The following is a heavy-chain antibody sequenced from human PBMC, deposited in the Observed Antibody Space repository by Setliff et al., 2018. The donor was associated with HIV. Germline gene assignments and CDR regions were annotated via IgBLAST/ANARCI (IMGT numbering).Heavy chain of an antibody. CDR3: ARTWGAGVTGYWFEP. CDR1: GYTFTKFD. J-gene: IGHJ5*02. D-gene: IGHD3-9*01. Sequence: ASVKVSCKASGYTFTKFDINWVRQATGQGLEWMGWMNPNSGNTGFAQKFQGRVTMTRNTSISTAYMELRSLRSEDTAVYFRARTWGAGVTGYWFEPWGQGTRVTVSS. CDR2: MNPNSGNT. V-gene: IGHV1-8*01.